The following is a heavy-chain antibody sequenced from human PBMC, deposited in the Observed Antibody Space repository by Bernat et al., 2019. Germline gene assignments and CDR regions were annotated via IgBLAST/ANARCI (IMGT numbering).Heavy chain of an antibody. CDR3: AKGGNLAAFDI. CDR1: GFTFRDYD. V-gene: IGHV3-23*01. Sequence: EVNLLESGGTLVQPGVSLRLSCAASGFTFRDYDMGWVRQAPGKGLEWVSGILGSGGGTFYTDSVKGRFTISRDNSKNTLYLQMNSLRAEDTAVYYCAKGGNLAAFDIWGQGTMVTVSS. J-gene: IGHJ3*02. D-gene: IGHD4-23*01. CDR2: ILGSGGGT.